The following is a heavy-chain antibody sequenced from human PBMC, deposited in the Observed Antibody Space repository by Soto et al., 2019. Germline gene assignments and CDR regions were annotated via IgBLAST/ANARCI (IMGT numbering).Heavy chain of an antibody. Sequence: PSETLSLTCTVSGGSISSGYYYWSWIRQPPGKGLEWIGYIYYSGSTYYNPSLKSRVTISVDTSKNQFSLKLSSVTAADTAVYYCARGGYYYDSRSNWFEPGGQGTVVTVSP. CDR1: GGSISSGYYY. V-gene: IGHV4-30-4*01. D-gene: IGHD3-22*01. CDR2: IYYSGST. CDR3: ARGGYYYDSRSNWFEP. J-gene: IGHJ5*02.